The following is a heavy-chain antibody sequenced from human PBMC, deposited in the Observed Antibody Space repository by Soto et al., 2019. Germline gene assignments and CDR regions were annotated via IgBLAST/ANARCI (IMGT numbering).Heavy chain of an antibody. CDR2: IYYSGST. CDR1: GGSISSYY. J-gene: IGHJ5*02. V-gene: IGHV4-59*01. Sequence: PSETLSLTCTVSGGSISSYYWSWIRQPPGKGLEWIGYIYYSGSTNYNPSLKSRVTISVDTSKNQFSLKLSSVTAADTAVYYCARAGSGWPKYNWFDPWGQGTLVTVSS. D-gene: IGHD6-19*01. CDR3: ARAGSGWPKYNWFDP.